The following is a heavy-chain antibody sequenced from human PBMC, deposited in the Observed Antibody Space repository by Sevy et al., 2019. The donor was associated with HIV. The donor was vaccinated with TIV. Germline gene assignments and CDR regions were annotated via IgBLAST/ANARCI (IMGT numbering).Heavy chain of an antibody. D-gene: IGHD4-17*01. CDR3: ARDEQTYGDYDYFDY. CDR1: GFTFSTYS. Sequence: GGSLRLSCAASGFTFSTYSMNWVRQAPGKGLEWVSYISSSSRTIFYADSVKGLFTISRDNAKKSLYLQMDSLTAEDTAVYYCARDEQTYGDYDYFDYWGQGTLVTVSS. V-gene: IGHV3-48*01. CDR2: ISSSSRTI. J-gene: IGHJ4*02.